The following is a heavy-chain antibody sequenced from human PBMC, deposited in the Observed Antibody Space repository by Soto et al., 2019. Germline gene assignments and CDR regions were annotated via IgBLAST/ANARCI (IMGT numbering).Heavy chain of an antibody. V-gene: IGHV1-18*01. J-gene: IGHJ5*02. Sequence: GPSVKDSLQASCYSFTSYGSNWVRQAPGQGLAWMGWISAYNGNTNYAQKLQGRVTMTTDTSTSTAYMELRSLRSDDTAVYYCARDESYVSTWFDPWGQETLVTVS. D-gene: IGHD3-10*02. CDR2: ISAYNGNT. CDR1: CYSFTSYG. CDR3: ARDESYVSTWFDP.